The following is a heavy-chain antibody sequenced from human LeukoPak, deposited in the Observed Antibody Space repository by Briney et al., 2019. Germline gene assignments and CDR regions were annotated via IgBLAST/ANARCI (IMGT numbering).Heavy chain of an antibody. CDR1: GGSISSYY. Sequence: PSETLSLTCTVSGGSISSYYWSWIRQPPGKGLEWIGYIYYSGSTNYNPSLKSRVTISVDTSKNQFSLKLSSVTAADTAVYYCARGCVYYDYVWGSYRYFDYWGQGTLVTVSS. CDR2: IYYSGST. D-gene: IGHD3-16*02. J-gene: IGHJ4*02. V-gene: IGHV4-59*12. CDR3: ARGCVYYDYVWGSYRYFDY.